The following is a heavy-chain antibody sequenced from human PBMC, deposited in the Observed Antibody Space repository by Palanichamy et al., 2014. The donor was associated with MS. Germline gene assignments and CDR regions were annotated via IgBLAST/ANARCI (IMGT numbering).Heavy chain of an antibody. V-gene: IGHV3-53*02. D-gene: IGHD6-19*01. Sequence: EVQLVEIGGGLVRPGGSLRLSCTASGFTVSRDFMSWVRQAPGKGLEWVSAIYGGGSDYYADSVQGRFTITRDNSKNTVYLQMNSLRDEDTAVYYCTREVAGSSPSHYYMNVWGNGTTVTVSS. J-gene: IGHJ6*03. CDR3: TREVAGSSPSHYYMNV. CDR2: IYGGGSD. CDR1: GFTVSRDF.